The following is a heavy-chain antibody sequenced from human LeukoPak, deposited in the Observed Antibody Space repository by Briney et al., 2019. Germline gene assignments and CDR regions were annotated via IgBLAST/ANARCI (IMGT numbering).Heavy chain of an antibody. CDR2: INWSGGRT. CDR3: ARAPITSPFYFDY. J-gene: IGHJ4*02. D-gene: IGHD2-2*01. CDR1: GFAFDEHG. Sequence: GGSLRLSCTASGFAFDEHGMSWVRQVPGKGLEWVSGINWSGGRTGYADHLRSRFTISRDNAKNSLYLQMDSLRAEDTALYYCARAPITSPFYFDYWGQGTLVTVSS. V-gene: IGHV3-20*04.